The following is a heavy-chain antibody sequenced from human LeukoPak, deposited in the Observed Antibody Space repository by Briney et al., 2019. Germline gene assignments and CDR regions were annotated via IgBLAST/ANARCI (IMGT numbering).Heavy chain of an antibody. CDR2: IYPGDSDT. J-gene: IGHJ4*02. CDR3: AVGYCSGGSCYATGDY. Sequence: GESLKIPCKGSGYSFTSYWIGWVRQMPGKGLEWMGIIYPGDSDTRYSPSFQGQVTISADKSISTAYLQWSSLKASDTAMYYCAVGYCSGGSCYATGDYWGQGTLVTASS. D-gene: IGHD2-15*01. V-gene: IGHV5-51*01. CDR1: GYSFTSYW.